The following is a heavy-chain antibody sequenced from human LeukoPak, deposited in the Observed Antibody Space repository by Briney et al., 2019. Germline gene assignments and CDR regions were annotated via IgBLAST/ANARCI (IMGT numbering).Heavy chain of an antibody. V-gene: IGHV3-30-3*01. J-gene: IGHJ4*02. CDR1: GFTFSSYA. D-gene: IGHD6-6*01. CDR2: ISYDGSNK. CDR3: ARDIEYSSSSGYYFDY. Sequence: GRSLRLSCAASGFTFSSYAMHWVRQAPGKGLEWVAVISYDGSNKYYADSVKGRFTISRDNSKNTLYLQMNSLRAEDTAVYYCARDIEYSSSSGYYFDYWGQGTLVTVSS.